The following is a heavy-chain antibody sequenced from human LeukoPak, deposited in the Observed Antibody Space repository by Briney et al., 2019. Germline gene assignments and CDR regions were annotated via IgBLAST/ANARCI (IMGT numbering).Heavy chain of an antibody. D-gene: IGHD3-10*01. V-gene: IGHV1-18*01. CDR3: ARGYYYGSGNYYSNWFDP. CDR1: GYAFTSYG. Sequence: ASVKVSCKASGYAFTSYGISWVRRAPGQGLEWKGWISAHNGNTKYVEDFQGRITMATDTSSSTAYMELRSLRSDDTAVYYCARGYYYGSGNYYSNWFDPWGQGTLVTVSS. CDR2: ISAHNGNT. J-gene: IGHJ5*02.